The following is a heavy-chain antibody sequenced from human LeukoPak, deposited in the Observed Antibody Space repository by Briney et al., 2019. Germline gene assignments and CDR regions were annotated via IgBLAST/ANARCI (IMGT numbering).Heavy chain of an antibody. V-gene: IGHV3-30-3*01. Sequence: GRSLRLSCAASGFIFSSYAMHWVRQGPGKGLEWVAVISYDGSNKYYADSVKGRFTISRDNSKNTLYLQMNSLRAEDTAVYYCARSFSIPFFDYWGQGTLVTVSS. CDR1: GFIFSSYA. D-gene: IGHD3-16*02. J-gene: IGHJ4*02. CDR3: ARSFSIPFFDY. CDR2: ISYDGSNK.